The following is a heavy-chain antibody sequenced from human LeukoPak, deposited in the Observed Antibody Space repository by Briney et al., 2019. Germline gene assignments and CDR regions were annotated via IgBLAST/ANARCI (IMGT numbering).Heavy chain of an antibody. CDR2: ISAYNGNT. D-gene: IGHD3-10*02. V-gene: IGHV1-18*01. Sequence: ASVKVSCKASGYTFTNYGVSWVRQAPGQGLEWMGWISAYNGNTDYAQKLQGRVTMTTDTSTSTAYMELRSLRSDDTAVYYCARDGPLFGESPLYYMDVWGKGTTVIVSS. J-gene: IGHJ6*03. CDR3: ARDGPLFGESPLYYMDV. CDR1: GYTFTNYG.